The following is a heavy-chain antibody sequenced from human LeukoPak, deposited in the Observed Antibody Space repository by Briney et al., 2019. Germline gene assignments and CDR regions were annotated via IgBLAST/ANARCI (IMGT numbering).Heavy chain of an antibody. CDR1: GFTFDDYG. V-gene: IGHV3-20*04. D-gene: IGHD1-26*01. J-gene: IGHJ4*02. CDR3: ARGSYSGSYYPHYYFDY. Sequence: GGSLRLSCAASGFTFDDYGMSWVRQAPGKGLEWVSGINWNGGSTGYADSVKGRFTISRDNAKNSLYLQMNSLRAEDTAVYYCARGSYSGSYYPHYYFDYWGQGTLVTVSS. CDR2: INWNGGST.